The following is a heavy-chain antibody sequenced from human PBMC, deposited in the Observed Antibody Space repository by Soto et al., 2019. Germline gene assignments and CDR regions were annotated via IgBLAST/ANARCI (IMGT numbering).Heavy chain of an antibody. V-gene: IGHV3-49*04. CDR3: TRGNRTYGMDV. CDR2: IRSKAYGGTT. J-gene: IGHJ6*01. Sequence: GYLRIACTWSVFTFGDYAMSVVGRAPGKGLDWVGFIRSKAYGGTTEWAASVRGRFTFSRDDSKRIAYLQMNSLKTEDTGVYWCTRGNRTYGMDVWGQGTTVTVSS. CDR1: VFTFGDYA. D-gene: IGHD3-16*02.